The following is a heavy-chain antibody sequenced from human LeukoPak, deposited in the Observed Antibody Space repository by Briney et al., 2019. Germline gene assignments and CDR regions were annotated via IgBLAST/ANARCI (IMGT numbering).Heavy chain of an antibody. Sequence: GASVKVSCKASGYTFTSYGISWVRQAPGQGLEWMGWISAYNGNTNYAQKLQGRVTMATDTSTSTAYMELRSLRSDDTAVYYCARDLGVIAAWNNNWFDPWGQGTLVTVSS. CDR3: ARDLGVIAAWNNNWFDP. V-gene: IGHV1-18*01. D-gene: IGHD6-13*01. CDR1: GYTFTSYG. J-gene: IGHJ5*02. CDR2: ISAYNGNT.